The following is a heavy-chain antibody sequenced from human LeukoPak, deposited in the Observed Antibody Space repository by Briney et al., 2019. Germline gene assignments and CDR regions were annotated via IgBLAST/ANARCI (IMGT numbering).Heavy chain of an antibody. D-gene: IGHD3-16*02. V-gene: IGHV4-59*01. J-gene: IGHJ4*02. Sequence: PSETLSLTCTVSGGSISSYYWSWIRQPPGKGLEWIGCIYYSGSTNYNPSLKSRVTISVDTSKNQFSLKLSSVTAADTAVYYCARRSYRYYFDYWGQGTLVTVSS. CDR3: ARRSYRYYFDY. CDR1: GGSISSYY. CDR2: IYYSGST.